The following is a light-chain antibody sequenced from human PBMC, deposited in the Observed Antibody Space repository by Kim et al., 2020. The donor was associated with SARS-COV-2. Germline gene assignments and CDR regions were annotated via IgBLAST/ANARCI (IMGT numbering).Light chain of an antibody. CDR3: QQSYNTPYT. CDR1: QYIGKY. CDR2: VAS. J-gene: IGKJ2*01. V-gene: IGKV1-39*01. Sequence: SASVGDRVTITCQASQYIGKYLNWYQHKPGTAPKLLIYVASSLQSGVTPRFSGSGSGTDFTLTISSLQPVDSATYYCQQSYNTPYTFGQGTKLEIK.